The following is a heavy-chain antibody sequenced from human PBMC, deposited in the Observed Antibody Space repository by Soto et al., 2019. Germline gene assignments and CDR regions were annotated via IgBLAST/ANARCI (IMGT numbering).Heavy chain of an antibody. CDR1: GFTFSSYS. V-gene: IGHV3-21*01. CDR2: ISSSSSYI. Sequence: GGSLRLSCAASGFTFSSYSMNWVRQAPGKGLEWVSSISSSSSYIYYADSVKGRFTISRDNAKNSLYLQMNSLRAEDTAVYYCARDRFLEWLSPTCYYYYYMDVWGKGTTVTVSS. D-gene: IGHD3-3*01. J-gene: IGHJ6*03. CDR3: ARDRFLEWLSPTCYYYYYMDV.